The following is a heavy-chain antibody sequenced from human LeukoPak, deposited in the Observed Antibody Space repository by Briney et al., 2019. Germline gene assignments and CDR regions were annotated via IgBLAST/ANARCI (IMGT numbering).Heavy chain of an antibody. CDR1: GYTFTGYY. V-gene: IGHV1-2*06. CDR2: INPNSGGT. D-gene: IGHD2-2*01. J-gene: IGHJ4*02. Sequence: ASVKVSCKASGYTFTGYYMHWVRQAPGQGLEWMGRINPNSGGTNYAQKFQGRVTMTRDTSISTAYMELSRLRSDDTAVYYCARDLVVVPAAPGYWGQGTLVTVSS. CDR3: ARDLVVVPAAPGY.